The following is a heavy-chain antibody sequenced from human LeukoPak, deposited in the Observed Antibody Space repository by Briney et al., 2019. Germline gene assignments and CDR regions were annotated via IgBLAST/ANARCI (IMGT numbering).Heavy chain of an antibody. D-gene: IGHD3-3*01. Sequence: GGSLRLSCAASGFTVSSNYMSWVRQAPGKGLEWVSVIYSGGSTYYADSVKGRYTISRDNSKNTLYLQMNSLRAEDTAVYYCASQNYDFWSGFDYWGQGTLVTVSS. V-gene: IGHV3-66*04. CDR2: IYSGGST. J-gene: IGHJ4*02. CDR1: GFTVSSNY. CDR3: ASQNYDFWSGFDY.